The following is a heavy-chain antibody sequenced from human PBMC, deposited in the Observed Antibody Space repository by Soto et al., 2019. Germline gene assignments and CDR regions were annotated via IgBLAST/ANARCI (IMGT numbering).Heavy chain of an antibody. D-gene: IGHD6-13*01. V-gene: IGHV3-23*01. J-gene: IGHJ3*02. CDR2: ISGSGTAT. CDR3: AGDGASGALDAFDI. CDR1: GFPFWTYS. Sequence: PGGSLRLSCEASGFPFWTYSMSWVRQAPRKGLEWVSGISGSGTATYYTDSVKGRFTVSRDNSKDTLFLQMNTLRVEDTAVYYCAGDGASGALDAFDIWGQGTMVTVSS.